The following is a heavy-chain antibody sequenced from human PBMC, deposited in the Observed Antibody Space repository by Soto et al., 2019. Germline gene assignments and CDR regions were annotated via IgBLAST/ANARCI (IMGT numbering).Heavy chain of an antibody. CDR1: GGTFSSYA. CDR3: ARGWDGEDYYDSSGRLTGFDY. Sequence: SVKVSCKASGGTFSSYAISWVRQAPGQGLEWMGGIIPIFGTANYAQKFQGRVTITADESTSTAYMELSSLRSEDTAVYYCARGWDGEDYYDSSGRLTGFDYWGQGTLVTVSS. D-gene: IGHD3-22*01. J-gene: IGHJ4*02. CDR2: IIPIFGTA. V-gene: IGHV1-69*13.